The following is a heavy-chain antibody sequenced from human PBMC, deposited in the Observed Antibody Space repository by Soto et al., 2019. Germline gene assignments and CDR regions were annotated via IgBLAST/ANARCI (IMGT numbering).Heavy chain of an antibody. Sequence: ASETLSLTCAVYGGSFSGYYWSWIRQPPGKGLEWIGEINHSGSTNYNPSLKSRVTISVDTSKNQFSLKLSSVTAADTAVYYCARRYNWNYVIDYWGQGVLVTVSS. D-gene: IGHD1-7*01. CDR3: ARRYNWNYVIDY. V-gene: IGHV4-34*01. CDR1: GGSFSGYY. CDR2: INHSGST. J-gene: IGHJ4*02.